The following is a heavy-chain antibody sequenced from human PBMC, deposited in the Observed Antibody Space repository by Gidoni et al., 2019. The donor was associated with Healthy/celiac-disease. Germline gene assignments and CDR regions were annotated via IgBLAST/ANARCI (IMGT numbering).Heavy chain of an antibody. V-gene: IGHV3-15*01. J-gene: IGHJ4*02. D-gene: IGHD3-16*02. CDR2: IKSKTDGGTT. CDR1: GFTFSNAW. CDR3: TIRLGELSSTY. Sequence: EVQLVESGGGLVKPGGSLRLSCAASGFTFSNAWMSWVRQAPGKGLEWVGRIKSKTDGGTTDYAAPVKGRFTISRDDSKNTLYLQMNSLKTEDTAVYYCTIRLGELSSTYWGQGTLVTVSS.